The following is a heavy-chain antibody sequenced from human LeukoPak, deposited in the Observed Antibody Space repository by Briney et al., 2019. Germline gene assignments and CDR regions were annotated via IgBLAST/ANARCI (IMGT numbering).Heavy chain of an antibody. Sequence: GGSLRLSCAASGFTFSDYYMSWIRQAPGKGLEWLSYIISTGGTIYYADSVKGRFTISRDNAKNSLYLQMNSLRAEDTAVYYCAGYSSGWFGAFHIWGQGTTVTVSS. CDR2: IISTGGTI. V-gene: IGHV3-11*04. CDR1: GFTFSDYY. J-gene: IGHJ3*02. D-gene: IGHD6-19*01. CDR3: AGYSSGWFGAFHI.